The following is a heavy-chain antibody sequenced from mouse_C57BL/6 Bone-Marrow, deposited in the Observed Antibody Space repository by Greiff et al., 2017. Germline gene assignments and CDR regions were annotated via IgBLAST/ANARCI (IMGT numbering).Heavy chain of an antibody. D-gene: IGHD2-2*01. CDR2: IDPENGDT. CDR3: TTFGYEDY. V-gene: IGHV14-4*01. CDR1: GFNIKDDY. Sequence: EVQLQQSGAELVRPGASVKLSCTASGFNIKDDYMHWVKQRPEQGLEWIGWIDPENGDTEYASKFQGKATITADTSSNTAYLQLSILTSEDTAVYYGTTFGYEDYWGQGTTLTVSS. J-gene: IGHJ2*01.